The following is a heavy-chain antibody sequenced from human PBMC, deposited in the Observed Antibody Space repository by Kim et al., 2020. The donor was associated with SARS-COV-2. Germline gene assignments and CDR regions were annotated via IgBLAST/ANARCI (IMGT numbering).Heavy chain of an antibody. CDR1: GYTFTAYY. V-gene: IGHV1-2*02. Sequence: ASVKVSCKASGYTFTAYYINWVRQAPGQGLEWMGWINPKSGTTNFVQKYQGRVTMTRNTSINTAYMELSRLTFDDTAVYFCARDIMLWGVMRLDAAF. CDR3: ARDIMLWGVMRLDAAF. J-gene: IGHJ3*01. D-gene: IGHD3-16*01. CDR2: INPKSGTT.